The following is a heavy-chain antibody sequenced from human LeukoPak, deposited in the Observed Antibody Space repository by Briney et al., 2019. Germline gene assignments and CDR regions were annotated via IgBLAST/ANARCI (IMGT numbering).Heavy chain of an antibody. Sequence: GGSLKLSCAASGFAFSIYAMHWVRQAPGKGLEYVSAISNNGGSTYYANSVKGRFTISRDNSKNTLYLQMGSLRAEDMAVYYCARAITGTSFDYWGQGTLVTVSS. V-gene: IGHV3-64*01. CDR2: ISNNGGST. J-gene: IGHJ4*02. CDR3: ARAITGTSFDY. D-gene: IGHD1-7*01. CDR1: GFAFSIYA.